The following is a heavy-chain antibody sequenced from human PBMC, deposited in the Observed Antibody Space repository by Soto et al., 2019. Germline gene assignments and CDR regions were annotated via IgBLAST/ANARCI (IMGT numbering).Heavy chain of an antibody. CDR1: GFTFSSYS. D-gene: IGHD6-19*01. CDR2: ISSSSSTI. CDR3: ARDPPISSGWYENSSHHHNVAPRYYYYGMDV. J-gene: IGHJ6*02. Sequence: PGGSLRLSCAASGFTFSSYSMNWVRQAPGKGLEWVSYISSSSSTIYYADSVKGRFTISRDNAKNSLYLQMNSLRDEDTAVYYCARDPPISSGWYENSSHHHNVAPRYYYYGMDVWGQGTTVTVSS. V-gene: IGHV3-48*02.